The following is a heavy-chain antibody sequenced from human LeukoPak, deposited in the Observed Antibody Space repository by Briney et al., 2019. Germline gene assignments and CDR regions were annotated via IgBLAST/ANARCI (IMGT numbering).Heavy chain of an antibody. Sequence: GASVKVSCKASGYTFTGYYMHWVRQAPGQGLAWMGWINPNSGGTNYAQKFQGRVTMTRDTSISTAYMELSRLRSDDTAVYYCARDRKAIVVVTAIPRYNWFDPWGQGTLVTVSS. CDR2: INPNSGGT. J-gene: IGHJ5*02. D-gene: IGHD2-21*02. CDR1: GYTFTGYY. V-gene: IGHV1-2*02. CDR3: ARDRKAIVVVTAIPRYNWFDP.